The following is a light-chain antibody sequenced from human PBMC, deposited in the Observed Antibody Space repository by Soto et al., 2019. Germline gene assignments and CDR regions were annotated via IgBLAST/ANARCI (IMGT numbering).Light chain of an antibody. J-gene: IGLJ1*01. Sequence: QSVLTQPPSVSGAPGQRVTISCTGSSSNIGAVYDVHWYQRLPGTATKVLIYGNNNRPSGVPDRLSGSKSGTSASLAITGLQAEDEADYYCQSYDSSLSGSYVFGTGTKLTVL. CDR3: QSYDSSLSGSYV. V-gene: IGLV1-40*01. CDR2: GNN. CDR1: SSNIGAVYD.